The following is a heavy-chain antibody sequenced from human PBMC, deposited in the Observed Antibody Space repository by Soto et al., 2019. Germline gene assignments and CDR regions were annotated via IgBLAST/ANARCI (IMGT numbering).Heavy chain of an antibody. Sequence: QTRLVESGGGVVQPGRSLRLSCEASGLTFSAYGMHWVRQAPGKGLEWVATISYDGSKKYFGDSVKGRFTISRDNSKSTLYLEMNSLRTEDTAVYYCAKASHCNKGRCSLGLIADRAFDIWGQGTMVTVSS. J-gene: IGHJ3*02. D-gene: IGHD2-8*01. CDR1: GLTFSAYG. V-gene: IGHV3-30*18. CDR3: AKASHCNKGRCSLGLIADRAFDI. CDR2: ISYDGSKK.